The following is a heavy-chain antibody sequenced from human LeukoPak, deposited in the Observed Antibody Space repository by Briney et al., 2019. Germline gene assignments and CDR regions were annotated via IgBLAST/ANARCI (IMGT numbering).Heavy chain of an antibody. V-gene: IGHV3-23*01. J-gene: IGHJ4*02. Sequence: GGSLRLSCAVSGFTFSSYAMSWVRQAPGKGLEWVSAISVSGDTTYYADSVKGRFTISRDNSKNTLYLQMNSLRAEDTALYYCAKAPPIGYCSSTTCYFDYWSQGTLVTVSS. CDR2: ISVSGDTT. CDR1: GFTFSSYA. D-gene: IGHD2-2*01. CDR3: AKAPPIGYCSSTTCYFDY.